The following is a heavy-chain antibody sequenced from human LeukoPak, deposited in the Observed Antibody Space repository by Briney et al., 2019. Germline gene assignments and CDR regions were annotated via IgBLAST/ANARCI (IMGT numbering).Heavy chain of an antibody. Sequence: GGSLRLSCAASGLTFSDYYMSWIRQAPGKGLEWASYISSSGSTIYYADSVKGRFTISRDNAKNSLYLQMNSLRAEDTAVYYCARSYGGNSPYFDYWGQGTLVTVSS. J-gene: IGHJ4*02. CDR2: ISSSGSTI. V-gene: IGHV3-11*01. D-gene: IGHD4-23*01. CDR1: GLTFSDYY. CDR3: ARSYGGNSPYFDY.